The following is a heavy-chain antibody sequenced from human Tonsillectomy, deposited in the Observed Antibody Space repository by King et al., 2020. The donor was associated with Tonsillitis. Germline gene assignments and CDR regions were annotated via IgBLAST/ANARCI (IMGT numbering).Heavy chain of an antibody. CDR3: ARRGGSYY. CDR1: GGSFSGYY. Sequence: QVQLQQWGAGLLKPSETLSLTCAVYGGSFSGYYWSWIRQPPGKGREWIGAIDHSGSTNYNPSLKSRVTISVDTPKNQFSLKLRSVTAADTAIYYCARRGGSYYWGQGTLVTVSS. D-gene: IGHD2-15*01. CDR2: IDHSGST. J-gene: IGHJ4*02. V-gene: IGHV4-34*01.